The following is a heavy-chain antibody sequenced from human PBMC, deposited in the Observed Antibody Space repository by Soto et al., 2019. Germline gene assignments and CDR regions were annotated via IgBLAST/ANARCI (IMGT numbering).Heavy chain of an antibody. CDR1: GGSISSYY. CDR2: IYYSGST. V-gene: IGHV4-59*01. Sequence: QVQLQESGPGLVKPSETLSLTCTVSGGSISSYYWSWIRQPPGKGLEWIGYIYYSGSTNYNPSLKSRDTISVDTSKNQFSLKLSSVTAADTAGYYCARLRAGWIRYFDLWGRGTLVTVSS. CDR3: ARLRAGWIRYFDL. D-gene: IGHD5-18*01. J-gene: IGHJ2*01.